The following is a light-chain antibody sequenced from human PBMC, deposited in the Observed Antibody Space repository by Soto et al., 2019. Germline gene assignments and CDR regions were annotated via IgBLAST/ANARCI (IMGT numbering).Light chain of an antibody. J-gene: IGKJ5*01. CDR1: QSVRNE. CDR2: DAS. V-gene: IGKV3-11*01. CDR3: QQRASWPIT. Sequence: ESVLTQSPATLSLSPGERATLSCRATQSVRNELAWYQQKPGRPPRLLIYDASNRATGIPARFSGSGSGTDFTLTISSLDPEDFAIYYGQQRASWPITFGQGTRLEIK.